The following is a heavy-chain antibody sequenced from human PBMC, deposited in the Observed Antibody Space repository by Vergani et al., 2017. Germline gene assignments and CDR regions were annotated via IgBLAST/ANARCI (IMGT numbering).Heavy chain of an antibody. CDR1: GGTFSSYA. J-gene: IGHJ4*02. CDR3: ARDRSDDYGDWGPLDY. Sequence: QVQLVQSGAEVKKPGSSVKVSCKASGGTFSSYAISWVRQAPGQGLEWMGGIIPNSGGTNYAQKFQGRVTMTRDTSISTAYMELSRLRSDDTAVYYCARDRSDDYGDWGPLDYWGQGTLVTVSS. V-gene: IGHV1-2*02. D-gene: IGHD4-17*01. CDR2: IIPNSGGT.